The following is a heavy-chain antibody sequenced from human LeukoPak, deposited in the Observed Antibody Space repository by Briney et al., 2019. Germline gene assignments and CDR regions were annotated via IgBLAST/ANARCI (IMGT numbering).Heavy chain of an antibody. CDR1: GFTFSSYA. V-gene: IGHV3-23*01. J-gene: IGHJ4*02. CDR2: ISGSGGST. Sequence: XGGXXRXXCAASGFTFSSYAMSWVRQAPGKGLEWVSAISGSGGSTYYADSVKGRFTISRDSSKNTLYLLMNSLRAEDTAVYYCTKGDNDILTGYYPSFDYWGQGTLVTVSS. D-gene: IGHD3-9*01. CDR3: TKGDNDILTGYYPSFDY.